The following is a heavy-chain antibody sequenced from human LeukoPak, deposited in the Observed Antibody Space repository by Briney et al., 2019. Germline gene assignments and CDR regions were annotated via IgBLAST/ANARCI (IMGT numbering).Heavy chain of an antibody. D-gene: IGHD6-19*01. V-gene: IGHV4-59*08. CDR3: ARQPYSSGWYDPYWYFDL. CDR1: GGSISSYY. Sequence: PSETLSLTCTVSGGSISSYYWSWIRQPPGKGLEWIGYIYYSGSTNYNPSLKSRVTISVDTSKNQFSLKLSSVTAAGTAVYYCARQPYSSGWYDPYWYFDLWGRGTLVTVSS. J-gene: IGHJ2*01. CDR2: IYYSGST.